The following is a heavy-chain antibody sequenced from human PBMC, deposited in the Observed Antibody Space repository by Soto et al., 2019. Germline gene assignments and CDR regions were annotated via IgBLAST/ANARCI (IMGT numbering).Heavy chain of an antibody. J-gene: IGHJ6*02. V-gene: IGHV3-15*07. Sequence: EVQLVESGGGLVKPGGSLRLSCAASGLTFSNAWMNWVRQAPGKGLEWVGRTKSKTDGGTTDYAAPVKGRFTISRDDSKHTLYLQMNSLKTEDSAVYYCTTTYCSGGSCYSGGPYVWGQGTTVTVSS. CDR2: TKSKTDGGTT. CDR3: TTTYCSGGSCYSGGPYV. D-gene: IGHD2-15*01. CDR1: GLTFSNAW.